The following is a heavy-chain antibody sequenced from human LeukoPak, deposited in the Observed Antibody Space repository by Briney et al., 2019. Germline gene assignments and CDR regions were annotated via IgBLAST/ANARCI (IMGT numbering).Heavy chain of an antibody. D-gene: IGHD3-10*01. Sequence: QAGGSLRLPCAASGFTFSSYWMHWVRQTPGKGLMWVSRIESNGLALYADSVRDRFTISRDNAKNTVYLQMNSLRADDTAMYYCARAVTYFYGSVTYDWFESWGQGTLVTVSS. V-gene: IGHV3-74*01. CDR3: ARAVTYFYGSVTYDWFES. CDR1: GFTFSSYW. J-gene: IGHJ5*01. CDR2: IESNGLA.